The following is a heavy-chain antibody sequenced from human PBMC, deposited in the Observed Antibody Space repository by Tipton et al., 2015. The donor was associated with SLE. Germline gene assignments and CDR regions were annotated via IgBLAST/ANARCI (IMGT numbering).Heavy chain of an antibody. J-gene: IGHJ4*02. V-gene: IGHV3-30*03. CDR2: TSYDGSIS. CDR1: GFSFSNYG. Sequence: SLRLSCTASGFSFSNYGLHWVRQAPGQGLEWVALTSYDGSISYYADSVKGRFTISRDNAKKSLYLQMDSLRVEDTGVYYCARDHFVAGPTYWGQGVLVTVSS. D-gene: IGHD6-19*01. CDR3: ARDHFVAGPTY.